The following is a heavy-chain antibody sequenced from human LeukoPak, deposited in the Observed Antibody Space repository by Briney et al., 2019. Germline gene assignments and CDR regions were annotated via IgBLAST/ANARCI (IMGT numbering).Heavy chain of an antibody. CDR3: ARSLHYYDSSGYYSSTHYFDY. D-gene: IGHD3-22*01. CDR1: GGSISSSSYY. CDR2: IYYSGST. Sequence: SETLSLTCTVSGGSISSSSYYWGWIRQPPGKGLEWIGSIYYSGSTYYNPSLESRVTISVDTSKNQFSLKLSSVTAADTAVYYCARSLHYYDSSGYYSSTHYFDYWGQGTLVTVSS. V-gene: IGHV4-39*01. J-gene: IGHJ4*02.